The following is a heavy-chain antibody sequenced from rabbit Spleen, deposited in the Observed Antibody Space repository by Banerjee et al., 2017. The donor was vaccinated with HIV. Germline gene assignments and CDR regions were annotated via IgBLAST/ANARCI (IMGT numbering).Heavy chain of an antibody. V-gene: IGHV1S45*01. CDR3: ARDTGSSFSSYGMDL. CDR1: GFSFSGDSY. D-gene: IGHD8-1*01. J-gene: IGHJ6*01. Sequence: QEQLVESGGGLVRPEGSLKLSCTASGFSFSGDSYMCWVRQAPGKGLEWIACIAGSSSGFTYSATWAKGRFTCSKTSSTTVTLQMTSLTVADTATYFCARDTGSSFSSYGMDLWGPGTLVTVS. CDR2: IAGSSSGFT.